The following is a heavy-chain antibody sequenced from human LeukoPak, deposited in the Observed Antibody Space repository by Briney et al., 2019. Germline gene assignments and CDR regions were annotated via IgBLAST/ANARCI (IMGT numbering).Heavy chain of an antibody. CDR3: ARSTSVLWWRLFDP. CDR2: IRSSGDTI. J-gene: IGHJ5*02. CDR1: GFTFNNYE. Sequence: PGGSLRLSCAASGFTFNNYEMNWVRQAPGKGLEWVSYIRSSGDTIYYADSVRGRFTISRDNAKSSLYLQMNSLRAEDTAVYYCARSTSVLWWRLFDPWGQGTLVTVSS. D-gene: IGHD2-21*01. V-gene: IGHV3-48*03.